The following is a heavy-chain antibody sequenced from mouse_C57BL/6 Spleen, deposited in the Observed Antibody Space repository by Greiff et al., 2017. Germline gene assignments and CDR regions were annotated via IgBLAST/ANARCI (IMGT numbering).Heavy chain of an antibody. CDR2: IDPSGSYT. J-gene: IGHJ1*03. V-gene: IGHV1-50*01. CDR1: GYTFTSYW. D-gene: IGHD1-1*01. CDR3: ARSHGSTYGYFDV. Sequence: VQLQQPGAELVKPGASVKLSCKASGYTFTSYWMQWVKQRPGQGLEWIGEIDPSGSYTNYNQKFKGKATLAVDTSSSTAYMQLSSLTSEDSAVYYGARSHGSTYGYFDVWGTGTTVTVSS.